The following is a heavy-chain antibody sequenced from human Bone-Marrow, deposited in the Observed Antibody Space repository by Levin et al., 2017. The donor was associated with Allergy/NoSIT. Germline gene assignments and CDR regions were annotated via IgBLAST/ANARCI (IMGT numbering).Heavy chain of an antibody. Sequence: LAASVKVSCKASGYTFIDSHLHWVRQAPGQGLEWMGWINATTGGTKNAQIFQGRLTVTRDTSTSTGYMELRGLRFDDTAVYYCAREVTSSWFDFWGQGSLVTVSS. J-gene: IGHJ4*02. V-gene: IGHV1-2*03. CDR1: GYTFIDSH. CDR2: INATTGGT. D-gene: IGHD2-2*01. CDR3: AREVTSSWFDF.